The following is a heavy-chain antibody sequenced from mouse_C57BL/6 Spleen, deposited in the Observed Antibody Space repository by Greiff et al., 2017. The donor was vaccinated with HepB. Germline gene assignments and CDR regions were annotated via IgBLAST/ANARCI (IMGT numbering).Heavy chain of an antibody. D-gene: IGHD3-2*02. CDR2: INPGSGGT. CDR3: ARETAQATFFDY. V-gene: IGHV1-54*01. Sequence: QVQLQQSGAELVRPGTSVKVSCKASGYAFTNYLIEWVKQRPGQGLEWIGVINPGSGGTNYNEKFKGKATLTADKSSSTAYMQLSSLTSEDSAVYFCARETAQATFFDYWGQGTTLTVSS. CDR1: GYAFTNYL. J-gene: IGHJ2*01.